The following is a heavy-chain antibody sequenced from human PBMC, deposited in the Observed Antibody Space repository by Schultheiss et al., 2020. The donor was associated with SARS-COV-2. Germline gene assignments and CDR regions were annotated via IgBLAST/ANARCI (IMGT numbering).Heavy chain of an antibody. CDR3: ARVKQWLNAFDI. Sequence: SETLSLTCAVYGGSFSGCYWSWIRQPPGKGLEYIGYISYSGSTNYNPSLKSRVTISVDKSKNQFSLKLSSVTAADTAVYYCARVKQWLNAFDIWGQGTMVTV. V-gene: IGHV4-34*01. J-gene: IGHJ3*02. D-gene: IGHD6-19*01. CDR1: GGSFSGCY. CDR2: ISYSGST.